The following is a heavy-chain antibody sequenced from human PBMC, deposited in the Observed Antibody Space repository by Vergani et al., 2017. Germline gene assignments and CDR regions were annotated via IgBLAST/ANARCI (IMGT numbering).Heavy chain of an antibody. Sequence: QLRLQESGPGLLKPSETLSLTCSVTDGSIRSSSSYWAWLRQPPGKGLEWIGSIYHQSGTTHYHPSLTGRVIIGVDTTKNQFSLTLNSMATTDTAVYYCATGFSDFDYWCQGILVTVSS. V-gene: IGHV4-39*01. CDR1: DGSIRSSSSY. CDR2: IYHQSGTT. CDR3: ATGFSDFDY. J-gene: IGHJ4*02. D-gene: IGHD3-3*01.